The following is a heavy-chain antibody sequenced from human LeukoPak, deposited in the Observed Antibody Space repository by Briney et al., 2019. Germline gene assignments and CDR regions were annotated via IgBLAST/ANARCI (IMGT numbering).Heavy chain of an antibody. CDR3: ASGGWLEY. CDR1: RFTFSRSW. V-gene: IGHV3-7*02. Sequence: GGSLRLSSAHSRFTFSRSWMSWGREGPRARVEWVDNIKQDGSEKYYVDSVKGRFTISRDNAKNSVYLQMNSLRAEDTAVYYCASGGWLEYWGQGTLVTVSS. D-gene: IGHD3-16*01. J-gene: IGHJ4*02. CDR2: IKQDGSEK.